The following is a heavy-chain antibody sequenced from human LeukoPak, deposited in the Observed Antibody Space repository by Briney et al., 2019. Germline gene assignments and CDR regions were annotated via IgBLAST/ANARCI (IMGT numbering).Heavy chain of an antibody. CDR1: GFFFGDYA. V-gene: IGHV3-9*01. D-gene: IGHD5-24*01. CDR3: AKVSLNNYYDY. CDR2: ISWNSVVK. Sequence: GRSLRLSCAASGFFFGDYAMHWVRQAPGKGLEWVSGISWNSVVKGYADSVKSRFTISRDNAKNSLYLQMNSLRAEDTALYYCAKVSLNNYYDYWGQGILVTVSS. J-gene: IGHJ4*02.